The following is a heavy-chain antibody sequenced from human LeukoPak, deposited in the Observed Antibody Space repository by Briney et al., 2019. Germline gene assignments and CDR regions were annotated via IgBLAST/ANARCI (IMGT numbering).Heavy chain of an antibody. CDR2: MNRNSGNT. D-gene: IGHD3-3*01. J-gene: IGHJ4*02. Sequence: ASVKVSCKAYGYTFTGYDINWVLQATGQGLEEMRWMNRNSGNTGYAQKFQGRVTMTRNTSICTAYMELSSLRSEDTAVYYCVRVSPDCWSGYRNYWGQGTLVTVSS. CDR3: VRVSPDCWSGYRNY. CDR1: GYTFTGYD. V-gene: IGHV1-8*01.